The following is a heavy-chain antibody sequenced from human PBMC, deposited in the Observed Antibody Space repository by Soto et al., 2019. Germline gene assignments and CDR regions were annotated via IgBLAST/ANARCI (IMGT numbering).Heavy chain of an antibody. CDR2: IYYSGST. Sequence: SETLSLTWTVSGGSISSYYWSWIRQPPGKGLEWIGYIYYSGSTNYNPSLKSRVTISVDTSKNQFSLKLSSVTAADTAVYYCARAGRGGYYFDYWGQGTLVTVSS. CDR3: ARAGRGGYYFDY. V-gene: IGHV4-59*01. D-gene: IGHD1-26*01. J-gene: IGHJ4*02. CDR1: GGSISSYY.